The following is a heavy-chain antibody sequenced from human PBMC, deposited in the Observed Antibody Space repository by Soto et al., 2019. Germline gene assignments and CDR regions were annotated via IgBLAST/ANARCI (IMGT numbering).Heavy chain of an antibody. D-gene: IGHD2-21*02. CDR3: AKYCGGDCRHFDA. CDR1: GYNFIAYY. V-gene: IGHV1-46*01. J-gene: IGHJ4*02. Sequence: QVQLVQSGAEVKKPGSSVKLSCKASGYNFIAYYIYWVRQAPGQGPEWMGMINPSSGATNYAQKFQGRVTVTRDTSTSTAYLELSSLRSEHAAVYYCAKYCGGDCRHFDAWGQGTLVTVSS. CDR2: INPSSGAT.